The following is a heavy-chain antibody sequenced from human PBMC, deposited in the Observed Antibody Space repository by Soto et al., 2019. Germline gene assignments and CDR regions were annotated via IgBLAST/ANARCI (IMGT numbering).Heavy chain of an antibody. CDR1: GFTFSSYD. V-gene: IGHV3-13*01. J-gene: IGHJ4*02. CDR2: IGTAGDT. D-gene: IGHD1-7*01. Sequence: EVQLVESGGGLVQPGGSLRLSCAASGFTFSSYDMHWVRQATGNGREWVSAIGTAGDTYYPGSVKGRFTISRENATTSLYLQMNSLRAEDTAVYYCARGSKVGYNGNYYFDYWGQGTLVTVSS. CDR3: ARGSKVGYNGNYYFDY.